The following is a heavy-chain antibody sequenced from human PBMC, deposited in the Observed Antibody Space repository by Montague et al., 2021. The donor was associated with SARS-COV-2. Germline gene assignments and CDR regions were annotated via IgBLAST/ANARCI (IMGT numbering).Heavy chain of an antibody. Sequence: SETLSLTCAVYGGSFSGHYWNWIRQPPGKGLEWIGEIDHSGSTNNNPSLKSRVTMSVDTSKNQFSLKLSSVTAADTAVYYCARGARQADGFRLGSFDYWGQGTLVTVSS. CDR3: ARGARQADGFRLGSFDY. CDR1: GGSFSGHY. CDR2: IDHSGST. V-gene: IGHV4-34*01. J-gene: IGHJ4*02. D-gene: IGHD3-10*01.